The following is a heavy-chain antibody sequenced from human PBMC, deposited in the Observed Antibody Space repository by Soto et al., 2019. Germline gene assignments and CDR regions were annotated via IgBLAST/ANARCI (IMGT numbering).Heavy chain of an antibody. Sequence: SETLSLTRTISGAATDRGDYFWSWVRQYPRKGLEWIGYITYRARTNYKPSLQSRVTMSVDTSKNLFSLRLSSVTAADTAVYFCARDYRPTYYYDSGGYYPPTYFVPWCQGARVSVPS. J-gene: IGHJ5*02. D-gene: IGHD3-22*01. CDR1: GAATDRGDYF. CDR2: ITYRART. V-gene: IGHV4-30-4*08. CDR3: ARDYRPTYYYDSGGYYPPTYFVP.